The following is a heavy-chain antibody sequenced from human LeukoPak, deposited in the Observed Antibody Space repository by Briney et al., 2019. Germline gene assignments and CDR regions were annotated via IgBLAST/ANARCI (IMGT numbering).Heavy chain of an antibody. CDR2: IYTSGST. CDR1: GGSFSGYY. J-gene: IGHJ4*02. CDR3: ARDRRGQSVYDY. Sequence: SETLSLTCAVYGGSFSGYYWSWIRQPAGKGLEWIGRIYTSGSTNYNPSLKSRVTMSVDTSKNQSSLKLSSVTAADTAVYYCARDRRGQSVYDYWGQGTLVTVSS. D-gene: IGHD2-8*01. V-gene: IGHV4-4*07.